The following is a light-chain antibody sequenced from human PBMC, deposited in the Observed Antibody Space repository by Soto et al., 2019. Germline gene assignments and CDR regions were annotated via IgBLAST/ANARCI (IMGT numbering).Light chain of an antibody. Sequence: EIIFTYSPGTLSFSPVERAALSCRASQSVSSSYLAWYQQKPGQAPRLLIYGASSRATGIPDRFSGSGSGTDFTLTISRLEPEDFAVYYCQQYGSSPLTFGGGTKVDIK. V-gene: IGKV3-20*01. J-gene: IGKJ4*01. CDR3: QQYGSSPLT. CDR1: QSVSSSY. CDR2: GAS.